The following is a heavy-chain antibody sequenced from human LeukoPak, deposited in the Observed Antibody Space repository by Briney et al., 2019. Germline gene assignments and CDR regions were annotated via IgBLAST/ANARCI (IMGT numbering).Heavy chain of an antibody. J-gene: IGHJ3*02. Sequence: GGSLRLSCAASGFTFSDYYMSWIRQAPGKGLEWVSYISSSGSTIYYADSVKGRFTISRDNSKNTLYLQMNSLRAEDTAVYYCARDWASIVPLWFGESPPDAFDIWGQGTMVTVSS. D-gene: IGHD3-10*01. CDR1: GFTFSDYY. V-gene: IGHV3-11*04. CDR2: ISSSGSTI. CDR3: ARDWASIVPLWFGESPPDAFDI.